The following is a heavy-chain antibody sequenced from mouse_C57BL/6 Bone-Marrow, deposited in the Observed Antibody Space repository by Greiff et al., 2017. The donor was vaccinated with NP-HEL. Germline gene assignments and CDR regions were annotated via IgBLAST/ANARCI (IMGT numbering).Heavy chain of an antibody. Sequence: DVHLVESGGGLVQPGGSLKLSCAASGFTFSDYGMAWVRQAPRKGPEWVAFISNLAYSIYYADTVTGRFTISRENAKNTLYLEMSSLRSEDTAMYYCASTVVAPLYWYFDVWGTGTTVTVSS. CDR2: ISNLAYSI. J-gene: IGHJ1*03. CDR1: GFTFSDYG. CDR3: ASTVVAPLYWYFDV. D-gene: IGHD1-1*01. V-gene: IGHV5-15*01.